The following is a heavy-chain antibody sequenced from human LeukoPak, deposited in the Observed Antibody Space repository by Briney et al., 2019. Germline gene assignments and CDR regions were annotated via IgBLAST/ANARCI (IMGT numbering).Heavy chain of an antibody. CDR2: IYYSGST. CDR1: GGSISSSSYY. Sequence: SETLSLTCTVSGGSISSSSYYWGWFRQPPGKGLEWIGSIYYSGSTYYNPSLKSRVTISVDTSKNQFSLKLSSVTAADTAVYYCARHRGYGSGSYSWFDPWGQGTLVTVSS. CDR3: ARHRGYGSGSYSWFDP. D-gene: IGHD3-10*01. V-gene: IGHV4-39*01. J-gene: IGHJ5*02.